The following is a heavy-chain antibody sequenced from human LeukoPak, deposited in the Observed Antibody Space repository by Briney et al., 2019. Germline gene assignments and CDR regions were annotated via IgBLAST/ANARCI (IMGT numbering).Heavy chain of an antibody. CDR1: GFTLSTYG. J-gene: IGHJ4*02. D-gene: IGHD1-14*01. Sequence: PGRSLRLSCAASGFTLSTYGMHWVRQAPGKGLEWVAVISFNGSNEHYVDSVKGRFTITRDNSKNTLYLQMNSLRTEDTGVYYCAKESCPKCRRTADFEDWGRGALVTVSS. CDR2: ISFNGSNE. V-gene: IGHV3-30*18. CDR3: AKESCPKCRRTADFED.